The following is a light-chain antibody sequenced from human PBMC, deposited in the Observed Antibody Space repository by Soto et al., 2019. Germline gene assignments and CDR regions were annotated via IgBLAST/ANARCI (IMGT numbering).Light chain of an antibody. CDR2: DAS. CDR1: QSVSTY. Sequence: ETVLTQSPATLSLSPGESATLSCRASQSVSTYLAWYQQKPGQAPRLLIYDASNRVTGIPARFRGSGSGTDFTLTISGLEPEDFAVYFCQQYGSSPITFGQGTRLEIK. CDR3: QQYGSSPIT. V-gene: IGKV3-20*01. J-gene: IGKJ5*01.